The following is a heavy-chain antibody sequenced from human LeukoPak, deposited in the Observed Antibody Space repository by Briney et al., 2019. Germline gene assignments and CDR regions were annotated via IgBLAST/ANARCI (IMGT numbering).Heavy chain of an antibody. J-gene: IGHJ4*02. V-gene: IGHV3-72*01. CDR3: ARGAYYDSSGYDY. Sequence: QPGGSLRLSCAASGFTFSSYAMSWVRQAPGKGLEWVGRTRNKANSYTTEYAASVKGRFTISRDDSKNSLYLQMNSLKTEDTAVYYCARGAYYDSSGYDYWGQGTLVTVSS. D-gene: IGHD3-22*01. CDR1: GFTFSSYA. CDR2: TRNKANSYTT.